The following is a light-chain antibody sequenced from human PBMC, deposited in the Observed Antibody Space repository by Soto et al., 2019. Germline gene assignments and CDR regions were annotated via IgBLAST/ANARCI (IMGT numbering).Light chain of an antibody. CDR2: GAS. V-gene: IGKV1-39*01. J-gene: IGKJ4*01. Sequence: DIQMTQSPSSLPASVGDRVTVTCPAMQSIRGYLNWYQREPDQAPRLLIYGASSLQSGVPSRFSGSGFGTDFTLTISGLQPEDFATYFCQQSQDTLITFGGGTKVDI. CDR1: QSIRGY. CDR3: QQSQDTLIT.